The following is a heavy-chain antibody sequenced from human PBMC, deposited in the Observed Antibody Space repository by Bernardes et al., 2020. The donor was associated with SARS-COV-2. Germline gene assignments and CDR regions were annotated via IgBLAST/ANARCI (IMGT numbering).Heavy chain of an antibody. CDR1: GGFIDTYC. CDR3: TRGGLSTAAVYYYYDGMDV. V-gene: IGHV4-59*01. Sequence: TLSLTCSVSGGFIDTYCWSWIRQTPGRGLEWIGYIYYSGSTKYNPSLGSRVTISLDTSKNQFSLTLTSVSAADTAVYYCTRGGLSTAAVYYYYDGMDVWGQGTTVTVSS. J-gene: IGHJ6*02. CDR2: IYYSGST. D-gene: IGHD2-2*01.